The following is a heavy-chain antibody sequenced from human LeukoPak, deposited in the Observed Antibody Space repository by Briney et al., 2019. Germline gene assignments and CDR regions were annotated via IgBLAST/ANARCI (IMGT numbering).Heavy chain of an antibody. D-gene: IGHD2-15*01. J-gene: IGHJ6*02. CDR1: GFTSDEYA. CDR2: IRWNSGST. Sequence: AAGSLTLSCAASGFTSDEYATHCDRHAPGKVMEWVSAIRWNSGSTSHAGSVKGPFTISTDHATHSTYLQMNSLRAKHTAMSYCAKDIVPYCGGGSCYSMDVWGQGTTVTVSS. CDR3: AKDIVPYCGGGSCYSMDV. V-gene: IGHV3-9*02.